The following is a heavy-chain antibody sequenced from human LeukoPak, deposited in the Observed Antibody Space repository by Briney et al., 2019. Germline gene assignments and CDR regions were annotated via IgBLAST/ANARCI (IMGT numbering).Heavy chain of an antibody. CDR3: ARNPRSGYFPHYHYYGMDV. CDR2: IYYSRTT. D-gene: IGHD3-3*01. V-gene: IGHV4-59*01. Sequence: SETLSLTCTVSGGSINSYYWSWIRQPPGKGLEWIGYIYYSRTTNYNPSLKSRVTISVDTSKNQFSLKLSSVTAADTAVYYCARNPRSGYFPHYHYYGMDVWGQGTTVTVSS. CDR1: GGSINSYY. J-gene: IGHJ6*02.